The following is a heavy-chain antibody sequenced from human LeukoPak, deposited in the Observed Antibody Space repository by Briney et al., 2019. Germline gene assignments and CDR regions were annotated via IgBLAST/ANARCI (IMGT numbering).Heavy chain of an antibody. CDR3: ARQSSGRYYFDY. Sequence: SETLSLTCTVSGGSISSSSHYWGWIRQPPGKGLEWIGSIYYSGITYYNSSLKSRVTISVDTSKNQFSLKLSSVTAAETAVYYCARQSSGRYYFDYLGQGALVTVSS. V-gene: IGHV4-39*01. J-gene: IGHJ4*02. CDR2: IYYSGIT. CDR1: GGSISSSSHY. D-gene: IGHD3-16*02.